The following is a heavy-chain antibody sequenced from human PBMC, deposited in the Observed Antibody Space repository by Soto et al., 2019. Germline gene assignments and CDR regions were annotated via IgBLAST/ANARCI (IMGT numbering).Heavy chain of an antibody. CDR3: AKGSIEYSASVDN. J-gene: IGHJ4*02. CDR1: GFSFSSYA. Sequence: EVQLLESGGGLVQPGGSLRLSCAASGFSFSSYAMVWVRQAPGKGLEWVSVISARGGSSYFADSVKGRFTTSRDNSKNRLSLEMNSLRAEDTATYCCAKGSIEYSASVDNWGQGTLVHVSS. D-gene: IGHD5-12*01. V-gene: IGHV3-23*01. CDR2: ISARGGSS.